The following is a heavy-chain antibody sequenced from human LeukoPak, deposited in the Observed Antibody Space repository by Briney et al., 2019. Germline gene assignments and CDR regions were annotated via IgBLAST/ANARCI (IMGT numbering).Heavy chain of an antibody. CDR2: IYYSGST. V-gene: IGHV4-59*12. D-gene: IGHD3-10*01. Sequence: SETLSLTCTVSGGSISSYYWSWIRQPPGKGLEWIGYIYYSGSTNYNPSLKSRVTISVDTSKNQFSLKLSSVTAADTAVYYCARPRGYYGSGSYYIHWGQGTLVTVSS. J-gene: IGHJ4*02. CDR3: ARPRGYYGSGSYYIH. CDR1: GGSISSYY.